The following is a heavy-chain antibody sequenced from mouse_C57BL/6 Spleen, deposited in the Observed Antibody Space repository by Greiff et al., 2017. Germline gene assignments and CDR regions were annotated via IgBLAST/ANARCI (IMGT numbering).Heavy chain of an antibody. J-gene: IGHJ2*01. CDR2: IDPENGDT. CDR3: TTRPFDY. CDR1: GFNIKDDY. Sequence: VQLQQSGAELVRPGASVKLSCTASGFNIKDDYMHWVKPRPEQGLEWLGWIDPENGDTEYASKFQGQATLTADTSSNTAYLQLSSLTSEDTAVYYCTTRPFDYWGQGTTLTVSS. V-gene: IGHV14-4*01.